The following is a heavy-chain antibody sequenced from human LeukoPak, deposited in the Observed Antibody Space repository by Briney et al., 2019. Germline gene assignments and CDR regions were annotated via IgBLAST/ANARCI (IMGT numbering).Heavy chain of an antibody. CDR3: ARHRLRLNAFDI. V-gene: IGHV3-15*01. Sequence: SGGSLRLSCAASGFTFSNAWMSWVRQAPGKGLEWVGRIKSKTDGGTTDYAAPVKGRFTISRDDSKNTLYLQMNSLKTEDTAVYYCARHRLRLNAFDIWGQGTMVTVSS. J-gene: IGHJ3*02. CDR1: GFTFSNAW. CDR2: IKSKTDGGTT. D-gene: IGHD5-12*01.